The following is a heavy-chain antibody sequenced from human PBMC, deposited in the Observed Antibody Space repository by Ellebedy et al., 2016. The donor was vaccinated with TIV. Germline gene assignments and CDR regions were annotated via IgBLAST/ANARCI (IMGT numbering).Heavy chain of an antibody. J-gene: IGHJ4*02. CDR2: ISGSGGNT. Sequence: GESLKISCAASGFIFSTYAMNWVRQAPGKGLEWVSGISGSGGNTNYADSVKGRFTISRDNAKNSLYLQMNSLRAEDTAVYYCARDPSRGVYCSSTSCSQPWWDYWGQGTLVTVSS. CDR3: ARDPSRGVYCSSTSCSQPWWDY. D-gene: IGHD2-2*01. V-gene: IGHV3-23*01. CDR1: GFIFSTYA.